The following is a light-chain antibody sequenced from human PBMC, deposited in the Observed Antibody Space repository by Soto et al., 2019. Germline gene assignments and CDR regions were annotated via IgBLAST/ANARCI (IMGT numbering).Light chain of an antibody. V-gene: IGLV2-14*01. CDR2: DAS. Sequence: QSVLTQPASVSGSPGQSITISCTGTSSDVGGYNYVSWYQQHPGKAPKLMIYDASNRPSGVSNRFSGSKSGNTASLTISGLQAEDEADYYCSSYTSSSTLVFGTETKVTVL. J-gene: IGLJ1*01. CDR3: SSYTSSSTLV. CDR1: SSDVGGYNY.